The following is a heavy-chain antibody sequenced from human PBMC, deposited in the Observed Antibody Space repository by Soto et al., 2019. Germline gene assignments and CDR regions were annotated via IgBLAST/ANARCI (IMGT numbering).Heavy chain of an antibody. Sequence: SETLSLTCTVSGGSISSGGYYWSWIRQHPGKGLEWIGYIYYSGSTYYNPSLKSRVTISVDTSKNQFSLKLSSVTAADTAVYYCAREGSGGSCTSCEFDPWGQGTLVTVSS. CDR2: IYYSGST. D-gene: IGHD2-15*01. CDR3: AREGSGGSCTSCEFDP. V-gene: IGHV4-31*03. J-gene: IGHJ5*02. CDR1: GGSISSGGYY.